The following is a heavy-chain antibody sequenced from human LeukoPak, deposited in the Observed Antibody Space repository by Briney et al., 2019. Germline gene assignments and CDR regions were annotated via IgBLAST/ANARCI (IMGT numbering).Heavy chain of an antibody. CDR2: IKPNSGDT. CDR1: GYTFTGYY. V-gene: IGHV1-2*06. J-gene: IGHJ4*02. CDR3: ARGGHWNDQPY. D-gene: IGHD1-1*01. Sequence: GDSVKVSCQASGYTFTGYYIHWVRQAPGQGLEWMGRIKPNSGDTTYAQNFQGRVTMTRDTSISTVFMDLTSLRSDDTAVYYCARGGHWNDQPYWGQGTLVTVSS.